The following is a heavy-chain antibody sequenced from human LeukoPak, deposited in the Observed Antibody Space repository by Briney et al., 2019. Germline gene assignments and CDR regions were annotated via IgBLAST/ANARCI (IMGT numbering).Heavy chain of an antibody. J-gene: IGHJ3*02. CDR3: ARGLYSGSDAFDM. D-gene: IGHD1-26*01. CDR1: GYTSTSYY. V-gene: IGHV1-46*01. Sequence: ASVKVSCKASGYTSTSYYIHWVRQAPGQGLEWMGIVSPSGDSTNYAQKFQVRVTMTRDMSTSTIYMDLSSLRFEDTAVYYCARGLYSGSDAFDMWGQGTMVTVSS. CDR2: VSPSGDST.